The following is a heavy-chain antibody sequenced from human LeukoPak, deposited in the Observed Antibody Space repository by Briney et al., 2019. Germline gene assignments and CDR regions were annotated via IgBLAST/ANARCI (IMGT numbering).Heavy chain of an antibody. D-gene: IGHD6-19*01. CDR2: INSDGSST. CDR1: GFTFSSYW. CDR3: AKDNRRHYTSGPNPDSLH. V-gene: IGHV3-74*01. J-gene: IGHJ4*02. Sequence: PGGPLRLSCAASGFTFSSYWMHWVRQAPGKGLVWVSRINSDGSSTSYADSVKGRFTISRDNAKNSLYLQMNSLRVEDTAFYYCAKDNRRHYTSGPNPDSLHWGQGALVTVSS.